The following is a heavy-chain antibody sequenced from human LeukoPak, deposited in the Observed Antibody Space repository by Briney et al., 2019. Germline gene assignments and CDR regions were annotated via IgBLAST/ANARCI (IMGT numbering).Heavy chain of an antibody. D-gene: IGHD6-13*01. V-gene: IGHV3-11*04. CDR2: ISSSGSTI. J-gene: IGHJ4*02. CDR3: ARVLRYSSSWHQADY. CDR1: GFTFSDYY. Sequence: PGGSLRLSCAASGFTFSDYYMSWIRQAPGKGLEWVSYISSSGSTIYYADSVKGRFTISRDNAKGSLYLQMSSLRAEDTAIYYCARVLRYSSSWHQADYWGQGSLVTVSS.